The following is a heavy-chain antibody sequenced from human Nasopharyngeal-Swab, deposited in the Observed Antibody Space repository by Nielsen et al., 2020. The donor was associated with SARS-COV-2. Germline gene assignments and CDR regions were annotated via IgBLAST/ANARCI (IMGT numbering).Heavy chain of an antibody. CDR3: ARECSGGSCYLVGFDP. D-gene: IGHD2-15*01. CDR2: IYSSGST. CDR1: DGSISSYY. V-gene: IGHV4-59*12. Sequence: SETLSLTCTISDGSISSYYWTWIRQPPGKGLEWIGYIYSSGSTNYNPSLKSRVTISVDTSKNQFSLKLSSVTAADTAVYYCARECSGGSCYLVGFDPWGQGTLVTVSS. J-gene: IGHJ5*02.